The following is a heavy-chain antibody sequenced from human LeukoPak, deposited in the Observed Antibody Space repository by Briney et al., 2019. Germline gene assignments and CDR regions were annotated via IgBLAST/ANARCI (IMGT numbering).Heavy chain of an antibody. Sequence: GGSLRLPCAASGFTFDDYTMHWVRQAPGKGLEWVSLISWDGGSTYYADSVKGRFTISRDNSKNSLYLQMNSLRTEDTALYYCAKGYGRLVQPMDVWGKGTTVTVSS. CDR3: AKGYGRLVQPMDV. CDR1: GFTFDDYT. V-gene: IGHV3-43*01. D-gene: IGHD6-6*01. J-gene: IGHJ6*03. CDR2: ISWDGGST.